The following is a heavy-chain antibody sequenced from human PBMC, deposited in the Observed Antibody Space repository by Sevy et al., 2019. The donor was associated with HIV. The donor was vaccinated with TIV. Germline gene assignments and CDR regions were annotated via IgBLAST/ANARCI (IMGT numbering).Heavy chain of an antibody. V-gene: IGHV3-53*01. CDR2: IYSGGST. CDR1: GFTVSSNY. CDR3: ATGRYSSSWYLDY. D-gene: IGHD6-13*01. J-gene: IGHJ4*02. Sequence: GGSLRLSCAASGFTVSSNYMSWVRQAPGKGLEWVSVIYSGGSTYYADSVKGRFTISRDNPKNTLYLQMNSLRAEDTAVYYCATGRYSSSWYLDYWGQGTLVTVSS.